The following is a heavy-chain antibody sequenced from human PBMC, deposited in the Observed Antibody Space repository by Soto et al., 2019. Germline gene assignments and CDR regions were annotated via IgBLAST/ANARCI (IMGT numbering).Heavy chain of an antibody. J-gene: IGHJ5*02. Sequence: SETLSLTCTVSGGSISSGGYYWSWIRQHPGKGLEWIGYIYYSGSTDYNPSLKSRVTISVDTSKNQFSLKLSSVTAADTAVYYCARVYDPYDFWSGYKAGNWFDPWGQGTLVTVSS. CDR1: GGSISSGGYY. D-gene: IGHD3-3*01. CDR3: ARVYDPYDFWSGYKAGNWFDP. V-gene: IGHV4-31*03. CDR2: IYYSGST.